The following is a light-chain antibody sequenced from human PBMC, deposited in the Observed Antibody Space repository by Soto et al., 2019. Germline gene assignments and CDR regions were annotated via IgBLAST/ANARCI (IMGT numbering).Light chain of an antibody. Sequence: VLTQSPGTLSLSPGERAILSCMASQSVSNNYLAWYQQKPGQAPRLLIYGASNRATGIPDRFSGSGSGTDFTLTISRLEPEDFAVYYCQQYGSSGTFGQGTKVDI. CDR1: QSVSNNY. CDR3: QQYGSSGT. CDR2: GAS. V-gene: IGKV3-20*01. J-gene: IGKJ1*01.